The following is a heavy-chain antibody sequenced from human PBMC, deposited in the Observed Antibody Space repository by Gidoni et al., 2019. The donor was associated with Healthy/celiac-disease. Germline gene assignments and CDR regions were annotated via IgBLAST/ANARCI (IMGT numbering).Heavy chain of an antibody. CDR3: ARDQLLRFEGYYGMDV. CDR2: ISSSSSYI. CDR1: GFTFRSYS. D-gene: IGHD3-16*01. Sequence: EVQLVASGGGLVKPGGSLRLSCAASGFTFRSYSMNWVRQAPGKGLEWVSSISSSSSYIYYADSVKGRFTISRDNAKNSLYLQMNSLRAEDTAVYYCARDQLLRFEGYYGMDVWGLGTTVTVSS. V-gene: IGHV3-21*01. J-gene: IGHJ6*02.